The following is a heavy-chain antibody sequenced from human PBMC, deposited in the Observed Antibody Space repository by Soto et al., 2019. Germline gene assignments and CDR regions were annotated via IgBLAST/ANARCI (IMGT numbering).Heavy chain of an antibody. D-gene: IGHD3-3*01. V-gene: IGHV4-34*01. CDR2: INHSGST. CDR1: GGSFSGYY. J-gene: IGHJ6*02. CDR3: ARTGGGTIFGVVIDYYYGMDV. Sequence: SETLSLTCAVYGGSFSGYYWICIRQPPGKGLEWIGEINHSGSTNYNPSLKSRVTISVDTSKNQFSLKLSSVTAADTAVYYCARTGGGTIFGVVIDYYYGMDVWGQGTTVTVSS.